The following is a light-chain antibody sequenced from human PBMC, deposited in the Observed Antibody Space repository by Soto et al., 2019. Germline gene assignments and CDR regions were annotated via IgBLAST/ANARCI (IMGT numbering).Light chain of an antibody. J-gene: IGLJ3*02. V-gene: IGLV6-57*03. CDR1: SGSIASNY. CDR2: EDN. CDR3: QSYDSSNLWV. Sequence: NFMLTQPHSVSESPGKTVTISCTRSSGSIASNYVQWYQQRPGSAPTTLIYEDNQRPSGVPDRFSGSIDSSSNSASLTISALKTEDEADYYCQSYDSSNLWVFGGGTKLTVL.